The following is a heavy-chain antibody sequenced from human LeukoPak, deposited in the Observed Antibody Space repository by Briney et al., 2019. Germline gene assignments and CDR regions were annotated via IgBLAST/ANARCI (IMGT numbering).Heavy chain of an antibody. D-gene: IGHD2-2*01. Sequence: GGSLRLSCAASGFTFSSYGMHWVRRAPGKGLEWVAVIWYDGSNKYYADSVKGRFTISRDNSKNTLYLQMNSLRAEDTAVYYCARGRREYQLQKSVRFDYWGQGTLVTVSS. CDR1: GFTFSSYG. J-gene: IGHJ4*02. V-gene: IGHV3-33*01. CDR3: ARGRREYQLQKSVRFDY. CDR2: IWYDGSNK.